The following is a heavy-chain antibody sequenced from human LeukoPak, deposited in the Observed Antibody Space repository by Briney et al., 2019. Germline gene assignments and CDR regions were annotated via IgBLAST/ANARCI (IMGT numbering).Heavy chain of an antibody. CDR1: GFTFSSYW. V-gene: IGHV3-7*01. J-gene: IGHJ4*02. CDR3: AREAPLRHACDY. CDR2: IKQDGSEK. D-gene: IGHD2-2*01. Sequence: PGGSLRLSCAASGFTFSSYWMSWVRQAPGKGREGVANIKQDGSEKYYVDSVKGRFTISRDNAKNSLYLQMNSLRAEDTAVYYCAREAPLRHACDYWGQGTLVTVSS.